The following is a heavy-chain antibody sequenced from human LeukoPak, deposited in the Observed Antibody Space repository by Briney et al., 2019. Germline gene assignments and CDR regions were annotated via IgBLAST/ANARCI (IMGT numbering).Heavy chain of an antibody. CDR2: ISGSGGST. D-gene: IGHD4-17*01. CDR1: GFTFSSYA. J-gene: IGHJ4*02. V-gene: IGHV3-23*01. CDR3: AATAVTIRVGPDY. Sequence: GGSLRLSCAASGFTFSSYAMSWVRQAPGKGLEWVSGISGSGGSTYYAEFVKGRFTISRDNSKNTMYVQMNSLRGDDTAVYYCAATAVTIRVGPDYWGQGTLVTVSS.